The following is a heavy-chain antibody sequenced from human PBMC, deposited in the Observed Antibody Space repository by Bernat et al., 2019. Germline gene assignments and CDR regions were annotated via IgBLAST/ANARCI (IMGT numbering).Heavy chain of an antibody. CDR2: IYYSGST. V-gene: IGHV4-59*08. Sequence: QVQLQESGPGLVKPSETLSLTCTVSGGSISSYYWNWIRQPPGKGLEWIGYIYYSGSTNYNPSLKSRVTISVDTSKNQFSLKLSSVTAADTAVYYCARLSSAYYDILTGYYWSGHFDYWGQGTLVTVSS. D-gene: IGHD3-9*01. J-gene: IGHJ4*02. CDR1: GGSISSYY. CDR3: ARLSSAYYDILTGYYWSGHFDY.